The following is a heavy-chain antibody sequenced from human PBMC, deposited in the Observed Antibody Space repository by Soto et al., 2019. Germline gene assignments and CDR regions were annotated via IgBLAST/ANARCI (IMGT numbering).Heavy chain of an antibody. J-gene: IGHJ5*02. V-gene: IGHV3-23*01. D-gene: IGHD3-22*01. CDR1: GFTFSSYA. CDR3: AKGHYYDSSGYYNWFDP. Sequence: GGSLRLSCAASGFTFSSYAMSWVRQAPGKGLEWVSAISGSGGSTYYADSVKGRFTISRDNSKNTLYLQMNSLRAEDTAVYYCAKGHYYDSSGYYNWFDPWGQGTLVTVSS. CDR2: ISGSGGST.